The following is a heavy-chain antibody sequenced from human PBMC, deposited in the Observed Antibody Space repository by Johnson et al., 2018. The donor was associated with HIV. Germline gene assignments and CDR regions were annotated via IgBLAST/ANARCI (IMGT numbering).Heavy chain of an antibody. CDR2: LYSGGST. CDR1: GFTVSSNY. Sequence: VHLVESGGGLVQPGRSLRLSCAASGFTVSSNYMTWVRQAPGKGLEWVSILYSGGSTYYADSVKGRFTISRDNSKNTLYLQMNSLRAEDTAVYYCAIIPPGGAGKGADAFDIWGQGTMVTVSS. CDR3: AIIPPGGAGKGADAFDI. D-gene: IGHD1-26*01. V-gene: IGHV3-66*02. J-gene: IGHJ3*02.